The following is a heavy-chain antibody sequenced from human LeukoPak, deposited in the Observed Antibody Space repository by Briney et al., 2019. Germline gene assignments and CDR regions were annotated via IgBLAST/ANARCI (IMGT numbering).Heavy chain of an antibody. CDR1: GDTFTSYG. D-gene: IGHD3-10*01. V-gene: IGHV1-18*01. CDR2: ISAYNGNT. J-gene: IGHJ4*02. Sequence: ASVKVSCKASGDTFTSYGISWVRQAPRQGLEWMGWISAYNGNTNYAQKLRGRVTMTTDTSTSTAYMELRSLRSDDTAVYYCARGSAYYYGSGSSHDYWGQGTLVTVSS. CDR3: ARGSAYYYGSGSSHDY.